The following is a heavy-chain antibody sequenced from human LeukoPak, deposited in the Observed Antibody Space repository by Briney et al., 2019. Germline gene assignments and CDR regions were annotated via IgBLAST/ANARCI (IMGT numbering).Heavy chain of an antibody. CDR2: INPGGGST. CDR1: GYTFTSYY. Sequence: GASVKVSCKASGYTFTSYYIHWVRQAPGQGLEWMGIINPGGGSTSYAQKFRGRVTMSRDTSTSTVYMELSSLRSEDTAVYYCARDREWGPEDYYDGWGQGTLVTASS. V-gene: IGHV1-46*01. D-gene: IGHD3-22*01. J-gene: IGHJ4*02. CDR3: ARDREWGPEDYYDG.